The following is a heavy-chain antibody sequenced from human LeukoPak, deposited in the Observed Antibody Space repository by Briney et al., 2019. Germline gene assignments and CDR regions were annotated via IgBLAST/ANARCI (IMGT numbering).Heavy chain of an antibody. V-gene: IGHV3-23*01. D-gene: IGHD6-19*01. CDR1: GFSFSNYA. J-gene: IGHJ4*02. CDR2: IGGSIGST. Sequence: PGGSLRLSCAASGFSFSNYAMSWVRQGPGKGLEWVSAIGGSIGSTFYTDSVKGRFTISRDNSKNTLSLQMNSLRVEDTAVYYCAKDVHSSGWYYFDYWGQGTLVTVSS. CDR3: AKDVHSSGWYYFDY.